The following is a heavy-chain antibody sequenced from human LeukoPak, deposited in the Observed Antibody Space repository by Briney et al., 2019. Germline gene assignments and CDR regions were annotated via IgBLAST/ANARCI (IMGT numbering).Heavy chain of an antibody. CDR3: ARVVGYYGSGNYYFDY. D-gene: IGHD3-10*01. V-gene: IGHV3-48*03. CDR1: GFTFSHYE. Sequence: PGGSLRLSCAASGFTFSHYEMNWVRHAPGKGLEWLSYNSTSGGTTYYADSVKGRFTVSRDNAKNSQYLQMNSLRAEDTAVYYCARVVGYYGSGNYYFDYWGQGTLVTVSS. CDR2: NSTSGGTT. J-gene: IGHJ4*02.